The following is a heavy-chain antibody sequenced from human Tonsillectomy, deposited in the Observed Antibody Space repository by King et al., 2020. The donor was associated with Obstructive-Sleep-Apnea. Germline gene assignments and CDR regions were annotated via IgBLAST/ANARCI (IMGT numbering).Heavy chain of an antibody. Sequence: QVQLVESGGGVVQPGRSLTLSCVASGFTFSTYGMHWVRQAPGKGLEWVAVISYEGGNTFYSDSVKGRFTISRDNSKNTLYLQMNSLRPDDTAVYSCVKDFEDFAAAGTGHFHYWGQGTLVAVST. V-gene: IGHV3-30*18. CDR1: GFTFSTYG. CDR2: ISYEGGNT. J-gene: IGHJ4*02. CDR3: VKDFEDFAAAGTGHFHY. D-gene: IGHD6-13*01.